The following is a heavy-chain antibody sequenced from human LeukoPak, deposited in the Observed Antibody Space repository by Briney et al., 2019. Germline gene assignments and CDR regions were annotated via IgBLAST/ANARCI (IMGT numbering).Heavy chain of an antibody. CDR2: IYYSGST. D-gene: IGHD3-9*01. CDR3: ATTYYDILTGYYIRDFVLDY. Sequence: PSETLSLTCTVSGGSISSSSYYWGWIRQPPGKGLEWIGSIYYSGSTYYNPSLKCRVTISVDTSKNQFSLKLSSVTAADTAVYYSATTYYDILTGYYIRDFVLDYWGQGTLVTVSS. J-gene: IGHJ4*02. V-gene: IGHV4-39*07. CDR1: GGSISSSSYY.